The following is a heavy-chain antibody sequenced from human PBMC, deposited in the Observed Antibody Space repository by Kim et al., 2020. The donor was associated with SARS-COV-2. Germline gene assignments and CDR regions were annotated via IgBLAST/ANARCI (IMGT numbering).Heavy chain of an antibody. Sequence: SQTLSLTCAISGDSVSTNSGAWHWIRQSPSRGLEWLGRTYCRSKWYYDYAVSVKSRITINADTSKNQFSLQLDSLTPEDTAVYYCARKKSSYILDIWGQGTTVTVSS. CDR2: TYCRSKWYY. V-gene: IGHV6-1*01. CDR3: ARKKSSYILDI. CDR1: GDSVSTNSGA. D-gene: IGHD1-26*01. J-gene: IGHJ6*02.